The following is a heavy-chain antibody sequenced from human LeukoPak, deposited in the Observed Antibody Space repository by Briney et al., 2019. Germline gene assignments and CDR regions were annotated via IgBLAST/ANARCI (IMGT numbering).Heavy chain of an antibody. CDR1: GYTFTSYD. V-gene: IGHV1-8*03. CDR3: ARGPDYYYYYMDV. CDR2: MNPNSGNT. Sequence: ASVKVSCKASGYTFTSYDINWVRQATGQGLEWMGWMNPNSGNTGYAQKFQGRVTITTDTSTSTAYMELRSLRSDDTAVYYCARGPDYYYYYMDVWGKGTTVTVSS. J-gene: IGHJ6*03.